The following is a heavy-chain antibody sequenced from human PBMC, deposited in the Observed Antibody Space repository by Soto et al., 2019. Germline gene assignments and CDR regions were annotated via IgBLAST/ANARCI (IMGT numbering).Heavy chain of an antibody. D-gene: IGHD3-16*01. Sequence: PGGSLRLSCAASGFTFSNYDMHWVRQVAGKGLEWVSGISIAGGTHYADSVKGRFTISRENAKNSLYLQMNSLRDGDTAVYYCARALGMYGYWYFDLWRRRTLVTVSS. CDR1: GFTFSNYD. V-gene: IGHV3-13*01. CDR3: ARALGMYGYWYFDL. J-gene: IGHJ2*01. CDR2: ISIAGGT.